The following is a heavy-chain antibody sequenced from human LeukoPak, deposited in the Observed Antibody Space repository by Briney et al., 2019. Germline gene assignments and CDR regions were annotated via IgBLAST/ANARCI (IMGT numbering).Heavy chain of an antibody. Sequence: GGSLRLSCAASGFTFATYVMTWVRQAPGKGLEWVSSVGGDGRVTYYADSVKGRFTISRDNSKNTLYLQMNSLRAEDTAVYYCAKSKGQQWLVPDYWGQGTLVTVSS. D-gene: IGHD6-19*01. CDR1: GFTFATYV. J-gene: IGHJ4*02. CDR2: VGGDGRVT. CDR3: AKSKGQQWLVPDY. V-gene: IGHV3-23*01.